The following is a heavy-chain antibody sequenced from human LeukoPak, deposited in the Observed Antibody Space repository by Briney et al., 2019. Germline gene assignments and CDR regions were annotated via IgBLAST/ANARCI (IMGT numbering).Heavy chain of an antibody. Sequence: SETLSLTCTVSLDSTTSNFWSWVRQPPGKGLEWIGEIHRSGSPNYNPSLQSRVTISIDRSRNQIALELSSVTAADTAVYYCARERTTETTGYFEHWGQGTLVTVSS. J-gene: IGHJ4*02. CDR3: ARERTTETTGYFEH. CDR1: LDSTTSNF. D-gene: IGHD2-8*02. V-gene: IGHV4-4*02. CDR2: IHRSGSP.